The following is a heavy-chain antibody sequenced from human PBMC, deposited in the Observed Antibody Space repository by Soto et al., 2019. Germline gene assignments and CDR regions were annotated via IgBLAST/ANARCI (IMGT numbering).Heavy chain of an antibody. CDR3: APRIAAAGFNDYYGMDV. CDR2: ISYDGSNK. V-gene: IGHV3-30*03. Sequence: GGSLRLSCAASGFTFSSYGMHWVRQAPGKGLEWVAVISYDGSNKYYADSVKGRFTISRDNSKNTLHLQMNSLRAEDTAVYYCAPRIAAAGFNDYYGMDVWGQGTTVTVSS. D-gene: IGHD6-13*01. J-gene: IGHJ6*02. CDR1: GFTFSSYG.